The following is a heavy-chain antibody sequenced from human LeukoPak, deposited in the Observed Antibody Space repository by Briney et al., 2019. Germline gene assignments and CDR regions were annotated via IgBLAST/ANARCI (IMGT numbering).Heavy chain of an antibody. J-gene: IGHJ4*02. CDR3: AKENWVYNWKYDSSGSGINY. CDR1: GFTFSTYS. Sequence: PGGSLRLSCAASGFTFSTYSMNWVRQAPGKGLEWVSSISRSSSYIYYADSVKGRFTISRDSAKNSLYLQMNRLRAEDTAVYYCAKENWVYNWKYDSSGSGINYWGQGTLVTVSS. D-gene: IGHD3-22*01. CDR2: ISRSSSYI. V-gene: IGHV3-21*04.